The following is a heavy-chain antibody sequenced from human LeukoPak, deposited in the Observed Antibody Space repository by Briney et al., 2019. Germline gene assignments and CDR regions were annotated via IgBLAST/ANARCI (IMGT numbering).Heavy chain of an antibody. CDR2: IYYSGST. Sequence: SETQSLTCTVSGGSISSYYWSWIRQPPGKGLEWIGYIYYSGSTNYNPSLKSRVTISVDTSKNQFSLKLSSVTAADTAVYYCARDYYDSSGPYYYYYGMDVWGQGTTVTVSS. CDR1: GGSISSYY. J-gene: IGHJ6*02. D-gene: IGHD3-22*01. CDR3: ARDYYDSSGPYYYYYGMDV. V-gene: IGHV4-59*01.